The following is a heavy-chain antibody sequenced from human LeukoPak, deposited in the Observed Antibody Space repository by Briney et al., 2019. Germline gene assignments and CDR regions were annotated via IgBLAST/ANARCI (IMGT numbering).Heavy chain of an antibody. Sequence: GASVKVSCKVSGYTLTELSMHWVRRAPGKGLEWMGGFDPEDGETIYAQKFQGRVTMTEDTSTDTAYMELSSLRSEDTAVYYCATGGPNWNDEIDYYYYGMDVWGQGTTVTVSS. D-gene: IGHD1-1*01. V-gene: IGHV1-24*01. CDR2: FDPEDGET. CDR3: ATGGPNWNDEIDYYYYGMDV. CDR1: GYTLTELS. J-gene: IGHJ6*02.